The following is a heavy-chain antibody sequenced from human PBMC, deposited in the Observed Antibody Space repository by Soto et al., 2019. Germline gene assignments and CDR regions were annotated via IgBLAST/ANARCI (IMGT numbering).Heavy chain of an antibody. Sequence: PGVSLRRSGTASGLTFSGYGMHWVPPDPDKXLGRGSVISYDGTTQYYADSAKRRFTISRDNSKDTLYVQMNSLRAEDTAVYYCAKDTSCSSTSCYEDGYYYYRMDVWGQRTTVT. V-gene: IGHV3-30*18. CDR3: AKDTSCSSTSCYEDGYYYYRMDV. CDR2: ISYDGTTQ. CDR1: GLTFSGYG. D-gene: IGHD2-2*01. J-gene: IGHJ6*02.